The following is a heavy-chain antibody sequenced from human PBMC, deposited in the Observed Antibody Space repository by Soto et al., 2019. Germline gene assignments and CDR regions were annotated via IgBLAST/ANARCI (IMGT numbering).Heavy chain of an antibody. J-gene: IGHJ4*02. CDR2: IKEDGSEK. D-gene: IGHD2-2*01. CDR1: GFTFNTFW. V-gene: IGHV3-7*01. CDR3: ARLRYCSTSSCYFPTYFDY. Sequence: GGSLRLSCAASGFTFNTFWMSWVRQAPGKGLEWVANIKEDGSEKFYVDSVKGRFTVSRDNSKNSLYLQMNSLRVEDTGLYYCARLRYCSTSSCYFPTYFDYWGQGSLVTVSS.